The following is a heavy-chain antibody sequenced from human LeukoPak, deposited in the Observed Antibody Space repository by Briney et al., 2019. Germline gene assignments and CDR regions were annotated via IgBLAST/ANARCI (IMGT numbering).Heavy chain of an antibody. CDR2: ISSSSSYI. Sequence: GGSLRLSCAASGFTFSSYSKNWVRQAPGKGLEWVSSISSSSSYIYYADSVKGRFTISRDNAKNSLYLQMNSLRAEDTAVYYCARGRWSRWFFDYWGQGTLVTVSS. V-gene: IGHV3-21*01. CDR3: ARGRWSRWFFDY. CDR1: GFTFSSYS. D-gene: IGHD6-19*01. J-gene: IGHJ4*02.